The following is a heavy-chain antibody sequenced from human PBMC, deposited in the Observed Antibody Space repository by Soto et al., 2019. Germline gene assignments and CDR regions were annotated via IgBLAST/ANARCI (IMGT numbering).Heavy chain of an antibody. CDR2: ISYDGSNK. CDR3: AKDSRTSNSGTYYFEY. J-gene: IGHJ4*02. V-gene: IGHV3-30*18. D-gene: IGHD1-26*01. CDR1: RCAFISCV. Sequence: WVSLTHACASCRCAFISCVMHCVHQAPGKGLEWVAVISYDGSNKYYADSVKGRFTISRDNSKNTLYLQMNSLRAEDTAVYFCAKDSRTSNSGTYYFEYWGQGTLVTVSS.